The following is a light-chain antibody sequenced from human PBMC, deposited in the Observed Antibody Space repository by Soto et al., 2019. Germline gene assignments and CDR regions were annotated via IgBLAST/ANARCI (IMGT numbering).Light chain of an antibody. CDR3: QEYNTNSRT. J-gene: IGKJ1*01. Sequence: IQMTQSPSTLSASVGDTVTITCRASESIYSWLAWYKQIPGKAPQLLIYKTSSLQGGVPSRFSGRGSGAEYTLTISSLQPDDFATYYCQEYNTNSRTFGQGTRVENK. V-gene: IGKV1-5*03. CDR2: KTS. CDR1: ESIYSW.